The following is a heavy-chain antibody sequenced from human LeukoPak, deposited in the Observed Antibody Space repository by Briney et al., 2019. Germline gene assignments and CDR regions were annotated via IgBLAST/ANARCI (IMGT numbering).Heavy chain of an antibody. CDR2: THPSGRL. D-gene: IGHD3-22*01. V-gene: IGHV4-31*03. J-gene: IGHJ4*02. CDR3: SRGLDSRKLGY. Sequence: SETLSLTCSVSGGSISSGGYYWSWIRQSPGKGLEWIGSTHPSGRLYNNPSLESRVTISIDTSKNQFSLNLNSVTAADTAVYFCSRGLDSRKLGYWGQGTLVTVSS. CDR1: GGSISSGGYY.